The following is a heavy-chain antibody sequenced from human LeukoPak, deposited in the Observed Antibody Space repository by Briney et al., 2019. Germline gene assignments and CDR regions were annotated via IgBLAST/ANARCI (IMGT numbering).Heavy chain of an antibody. CDR3: ARGLAATVTTGSFDY. CDR2: IKQDGSEK. D-gene: IGHD4-17*01. Sequence: PGGSLRLSCAASGFTFSSYGMHWVRQAPGKGLEWVANIKQDGSEKYYVDSVKGRFTISRDNAKNSLYLQMNSLRAEDTAVYYCARGLAATVTTGSFDYWGQGTLVTVSS. CDR1: GFTFSSYG. V-gene: IGHV3-7*01. J-gene: IGHJ4*02.